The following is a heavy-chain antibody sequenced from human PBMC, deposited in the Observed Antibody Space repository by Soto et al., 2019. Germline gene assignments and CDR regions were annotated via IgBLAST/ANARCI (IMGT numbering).Heavy chain of an antibody. Sequence: SVKVSCKASGSMFTYYHVHWVRQAPGQGLEWMGIINPNGGDTRYAQKFQGRVTMTRDTSTSTVYMEVSSLRSEDTALYYCARVPYSSGLLFYFDYWGQGSLVTVSS. D-gene: IGHD5-18*01. CDR3: ARVPYSSGLLFYFDY. CDR2: INPNGGDT. CDR1: GSMFTYYH. V-gene: IGHV1-46*01. J-gene: IGHJ4*02.